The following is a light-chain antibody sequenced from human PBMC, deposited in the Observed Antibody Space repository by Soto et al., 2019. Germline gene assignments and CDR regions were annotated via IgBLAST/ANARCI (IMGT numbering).Light chain of an antibody. CDR1: HSISSY. J-gene: IGKJ2*01. CDR3: QQRSTGPYS. Sequence: EIVLTQSPATLSLSPGERGTLSCRASHSISSYLVWYQQKPGQTPRLLMSDATTRATGIPARFSGSGSGTDFTLTISSLGLEDSAVYHCQQRSTGPYSFGRGTKVEIK. CDR2: DAT. V-gene: IGKV3-11*01.